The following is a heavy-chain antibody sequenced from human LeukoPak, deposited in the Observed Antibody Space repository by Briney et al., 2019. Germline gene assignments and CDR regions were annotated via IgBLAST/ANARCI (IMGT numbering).Heavy chain of an antibody. CDR1: GGSISSYY. CDR3: ARGRNDYSNYWFDP. CDR2: IYYSGST. V-gene: IGHV4-59*01. Sequence: SETLSLTCTVSGGSISSYYWSWIRQPPGKGLEWIGYIYYSGSTNYNPSLKSRVTISVDTSKNQFSLKLSSVTAADTAVYYYARGRNDYSNYWFDPWGQGTLVTVSS. J-gene: IGHJ5*02. D-gene: IGHD4-11*01.